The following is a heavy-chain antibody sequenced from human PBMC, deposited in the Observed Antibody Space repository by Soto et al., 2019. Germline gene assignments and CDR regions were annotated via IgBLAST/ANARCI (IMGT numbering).Heavy chain of an antibody. CDR1: GFTFSSYA. CDR3: ADGGEWLFNFDY. D-gene: IGHD3-3*01. J-gene: IGHJ4*02. Sequence: SLRLSCAASGFTFSSYAMSWVRQAPGKGLEWVSGISGTGDNTYYPDSVKGRFTISRDNARNTLYLQMNSLRAEDTAVYYCADGGEWLFNFDYWGQGTLVTGSS. CDR2: ISGTGDNT. V-gene: IGHV3-23*01.